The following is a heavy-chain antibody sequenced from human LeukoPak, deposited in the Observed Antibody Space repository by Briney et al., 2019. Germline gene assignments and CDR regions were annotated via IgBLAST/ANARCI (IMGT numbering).Heavy chain of an antibody. CDR2: IYYSGST. J-gene: IGHJ6*02. V-gene: IGHV4-30-4*01. D-gene: IGHD2-2*01. CDR1: GGSISSGDYY. Sequence: PSETLSLTCTVSGGSISSGDYYWGWIRQPPGRGLEWIVYIYYSGSTYYNPSLKSRVTISVDTSKNQFSLKLSPVTAADTAVYYCARVGCSSTSCYRYYYYGMDVWGQGTTVTVSS. CDR3: ARVGCSSTSCYRYYYYGMDV.